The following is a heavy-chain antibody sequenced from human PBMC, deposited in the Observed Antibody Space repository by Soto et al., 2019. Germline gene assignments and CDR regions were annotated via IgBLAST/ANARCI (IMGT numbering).Heavy chain of an antibody. CDR2: TYHSGNT. CDR3: AREVNSSPARGPNWFDP. V-gene: IGHV4-4*02. Sequence: QVQLQESGPGLVQPSGTLSLTCAVSGDSINNSHWWSWVRQTPGKGLAWIGETYHSGNTNYNPSLKTRVTISIDKSKNQFSLKMNSVTAADTAVYYCAREVNSSPARGPNWFDPWGQGTLVTVSS. D-gene: IGHD6-13*01. J-gene: IGHJ5*02. CDR1: GDSINNSHW.